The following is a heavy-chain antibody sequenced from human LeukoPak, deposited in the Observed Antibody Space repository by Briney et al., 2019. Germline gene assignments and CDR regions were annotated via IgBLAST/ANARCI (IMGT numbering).Heavy chain of an antibody. V-gene: IGHV4-39*01. D-gene: IGHD3-22*01. CDR1: GGSISSSTTYY. CDR3: ARSRENFDSSGYYPLVDY. CDR2: VYYSGST. J-gene: IGHJ4*02. Sequence: SKTLSLTCTVSGGSISSSTTYYWGWIRQPPGKGLEWIGSVYYSGSTYYNPSLKSRLTISVDTSKNQFSLKLRSVTAADTAVYYCARSRENFDSSGYYPLVDYWGQGTLVTVSS.